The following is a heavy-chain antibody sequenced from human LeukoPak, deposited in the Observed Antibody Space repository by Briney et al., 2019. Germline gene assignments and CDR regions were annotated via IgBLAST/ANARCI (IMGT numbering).Heavy chain of an antibody. J-gene: IGHJ4*02. CDR1: GGTFSSYA. V-gene: IGHV1-69*05. CDR2: IIPIFGTA. D-gene: IGHD3-22*01. CDR3: ARETDSSGYIVVYFDY. Sequence: SVKVSCKASGGTFSSYAISWVRQAPGQGLEWMGRIIPIFGTANYAQKFQGRVTITTDESTSTAYMELSSLRSEDTAVYYCARETDSSGYIVVYFDYWGQGTLVTVSA.